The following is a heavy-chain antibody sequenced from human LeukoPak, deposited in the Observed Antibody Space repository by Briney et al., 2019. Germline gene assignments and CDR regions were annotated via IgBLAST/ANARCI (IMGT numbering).Heavy chain of an antibody. Sequence: SQTLSLTCTVSGGSISSGSYYWSWIRQPPGKGLEWIGEINHSGSTNYNPSLKSRVTISVDTSKNQFSLKLSSVTAADTAVYYCARRGRKLKGPFDYWGQGTLVTVSS. CDR3: ARRGRKLKGPFDY. D-gene: IGHD1-26*01. J-gene: IGHJ4*02. CDR1: GGSISSGSYY. V-gene: IGHV4-39*07. CDR2: INHSGST.